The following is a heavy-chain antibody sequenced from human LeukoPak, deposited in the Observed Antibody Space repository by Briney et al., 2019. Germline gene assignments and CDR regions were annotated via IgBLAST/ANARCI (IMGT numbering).Heavy chain of an antibody. Sequence: SETLSLTCTVSGGSISSVSYSWSWIRQPAGKGLEWIGRIYTSGSTNYNPSLKSRVTISVDTSTNQFSLKLSSVTAADTAVYYCARLGRWFDYWGQGTLVTVSS. CDR3: ARLGRWFDY. CDR2: IYTSGST. V-gene: IGHV4-61*02. J-gene: IGHJ4*02. CDR1: GGSISSVSYS. D-gene: IGHD4-23*01.